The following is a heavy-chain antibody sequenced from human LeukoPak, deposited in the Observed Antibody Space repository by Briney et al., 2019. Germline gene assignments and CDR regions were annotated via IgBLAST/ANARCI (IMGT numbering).Heavy chain of an antibody. D-gene: IGHD3-22*01. V-gene: IGHV4-39*07. CDR3: ARGAYYYDSSGYYYGGDDAFDI. J-gene: IGHJ3*02. CDR1: GGSISSSSYY. Sequence: SETLSLTCTVSGGSISSSSYYWGWIRQPPGKGLEWIGSIYYSGSTHYNPSLKSRVTISVDTSKNQFSLKLSSVTAADTAVYYCARGAYYYDSSGYYYGGDDAFDIWGQGTMVTVSS. CDR2: IYYSGST.